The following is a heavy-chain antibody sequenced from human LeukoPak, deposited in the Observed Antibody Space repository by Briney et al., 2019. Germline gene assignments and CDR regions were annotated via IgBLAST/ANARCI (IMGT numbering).Heavy chain of an antibody. CDR2: IGNSGGST. J-gene: IGHJ4*02. CDR1: GFTFSSYG. Sequence: GGSLRLSCAASGFTFSSYGMHWVRQAPGKGLEWVSTIGNSGGSTYYADSVKGRFTIARDDPENTLFLQMNSLRAEDTAVYYCAKATGYLLWGQGTLVTVSS. D-gene: IGHD1-14*01. CDR3: AKATGYLL. V-gene: IGHV3-23*01.